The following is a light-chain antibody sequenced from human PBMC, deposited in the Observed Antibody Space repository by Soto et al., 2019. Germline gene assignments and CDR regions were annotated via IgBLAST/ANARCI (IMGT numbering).Light chain of an antibody. CDR1: QSLSKS. CDR2: GAS. V-gene: IGKV3-11*01. Sequence: EIVLTQSQATLSLSPGEIAIPCFRASQSLSKSLVWYQQKPGQAPRLLIDGASNRATGIPARFSGSGSGTDFTLTISSLEPEDFAVYYCQQRSNWPSITFGQGTRLEIK. J-gene: IGKJ5*01. CDR3: QQRSNWPSIT.